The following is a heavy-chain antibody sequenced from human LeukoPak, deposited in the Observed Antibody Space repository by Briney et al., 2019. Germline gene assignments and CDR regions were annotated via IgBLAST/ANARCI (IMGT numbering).Heavy chain of an antibody. J-gene: IGHJ4*02. CDR1: GFTFSSYG. Sequence: PGGSLRLSCAASGFTFSSYGMSWVRQAPGKGLEWVSAISGSGGSTYYADSMKGRFTISRDNSKNTLYLQMNSLRAEDTAVYYCAKLLGSWYYFDYWGQGTLVTVSS. CDR2: ISGSGGST. CDR3: AKLLGSWYYFDY. D-gene: IGHD6-13*01. V-gene: IGHV3-23*01.